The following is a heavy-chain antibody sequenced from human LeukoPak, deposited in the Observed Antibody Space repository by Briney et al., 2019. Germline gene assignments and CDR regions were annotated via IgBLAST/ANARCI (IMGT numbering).Heavy chain of an antibody. CDR1: GDSVSSNSAA. V-gene: IGHV6-1*01. CDR3: ARDGWGYYFDY. Sequence: SQTLSLTCAISGDSVSSNSAAWTWIRQSPSRGLEWLGRTYYRSKWYNDYEVSMKSRITFNPDTSKNQFSLQLSSVTPEDTAVYYCARDGWGYYFDYWGQGTLVTVSS. CDR2: TYYRSKWYN. D-gene: IGHD6-19*01. J-gene: IGHJ4*02.